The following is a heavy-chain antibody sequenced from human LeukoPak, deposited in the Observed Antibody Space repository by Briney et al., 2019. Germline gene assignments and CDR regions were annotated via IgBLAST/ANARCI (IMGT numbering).Heavy chain of an antibody. CDR3: ARTIAAAGTNFDY. J-gene: IGHJ4*02. V-gene: IGHV5-51*01. Sequence: GESLKISCKGSGYSFTSHSIGWVRQLPGKGLGWMGIIYPGDSDTRYSPSFKAQVTLSDDKSISTAYLQWSSLKASDTAMYYCARTIAAAGTNFDYWGQGTLVTVSS. CDR1: GYSFTSHS. D-gene: IGHD6-13*01. CDR2: IYPGDSDT.